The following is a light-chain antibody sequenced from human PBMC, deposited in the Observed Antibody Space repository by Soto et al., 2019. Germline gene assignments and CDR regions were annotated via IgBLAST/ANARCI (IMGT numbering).Light chain of an antibody. CDR1: QSVGNY. CDR2: DAS. Sequence: EIVLTQSPATLSLSPGERATISCRASQSVGNYLAWYQHKAGQAPRLLIYDASNRATGIPARFSGSGSGTDFTLTISSLEPEDFAIYYCQQRSDWPPRFTFGPGTTVDIK. V-gene: IGKV3-11*01. CDR3: QQRSDWPPRFT. J-gene: IGKJ3*01.